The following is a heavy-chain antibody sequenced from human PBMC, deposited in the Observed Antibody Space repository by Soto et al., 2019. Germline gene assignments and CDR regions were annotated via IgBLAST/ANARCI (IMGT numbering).Heavy chain of an antibody. CDR3: ASPEYSNSWYQGGGDV. V-gene: IGHV5-51*03. D-gene: IGHD6-13*01. CDR2: IYPGDSHT. J-gene: IGHJ6*02. Sequence: EVQLVQSGAEVKKPGESLKISCKGSGYSFITYWIGWVRQMPGKGLEWMGIIYPGDSHTRYSPSFQGQVTISADKSISTAHLQWSSLKVSDTAVYYCASPEYSNSWYQGGGDVWGQGTTVTVSS. CDR1: GYSFITYW.